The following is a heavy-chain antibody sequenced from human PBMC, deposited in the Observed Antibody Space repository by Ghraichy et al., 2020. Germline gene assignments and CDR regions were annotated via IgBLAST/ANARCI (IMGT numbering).Heavy chain of an antibody. Sequence: AAVKVSCKASGYTFTTYGISWVRQAPGQGLEWMGWISADKGNTKYAQKFQGRVTMNTDTSTRTAYMELRSLRSDDTAVYYCARAIEVRDAFDIWGQGTMVTVSS. CDR1: GYTFTTYG. CDR3: ARAIEVRDAFDI. V-gene: IGHV1-18*04. D-gene: IGHD3-10*01. J-gene: IGHJ3*02. CDR2: ISADKGNT.